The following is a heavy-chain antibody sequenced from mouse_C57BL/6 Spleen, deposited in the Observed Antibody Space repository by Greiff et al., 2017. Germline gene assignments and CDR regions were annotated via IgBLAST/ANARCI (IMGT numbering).Heavy chain of an antibody. CDR2: IYPGSGST. V-gene: IGHV1-55*01. J-gene: IGHJ3*01. CDR3: TREGDAAWFAY. D-gene: IGHD3-3*01. CDR1: GYTFTSYW. Sequence: VQLQQPGAELVKPGASVKMSCKASGYTFTSYWITWVKQRPGQGLEWIGDIYPGSGSTNYNQKFKGKAILTADKSSSTAYMELRSLTSEDSAVYYCTREGDAAWFAYWGQGTLVTVSA.